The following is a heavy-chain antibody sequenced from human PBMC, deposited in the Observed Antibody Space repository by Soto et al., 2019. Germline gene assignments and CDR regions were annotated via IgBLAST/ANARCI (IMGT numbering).Heavy chain of an antibody. D-gene: IGHD1-7*01. J-gene: IGHJ6*02. CDR1: VFTFSSYA. V-gene: IGHV3-30-3*01. CDR2: ISYDGSNN. CDR3: ATERGNYRTFHYSYSCCMDG. Sequence: SLTLSCTASVFTFSSYAIHWVRQAPGKGLEMVAVISYDGSNNYYADSVKGRCTISKDNSKNTLYLQMNSQGAEDTGRYSCATERGNYRTFHYSYSCCMDGWGRGTTVTAP.